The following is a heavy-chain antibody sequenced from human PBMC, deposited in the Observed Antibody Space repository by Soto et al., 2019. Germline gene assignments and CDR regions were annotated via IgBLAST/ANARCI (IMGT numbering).Heavy chain of an antibody. J-gene: IGHJ6*02. V-gene: IGHV4-34*01. D-gene: IGHD3-10*01. CDR3: ARGGYYGSGSYPYYYYGMDV. Sequence: PSETLSLTCAVYGGSFSGYYWSWIRQPPGKGLEWIGEINHSGSTNYNPSLKSRVTISVDTSKNQFSLKLSSVTAADTAVYYCARGGYYGSGSYPYYYYGMDVWGQGTTVTVSS. CDR1: GGSFSGYY. CDR2: INHSGST.